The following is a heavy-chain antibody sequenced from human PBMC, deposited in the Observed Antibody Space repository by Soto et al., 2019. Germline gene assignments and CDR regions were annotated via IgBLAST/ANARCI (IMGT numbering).Heavy chain of an antibody. J-gene: IGHJ4*02. CDR2: IYPGDSDT. Sequence: GESLKISCKGSGYAFINYWIGWVRQMPGKGLEWMGIIYPGDSDTRYSPSFQGQVTISVDKSISTAYLQWSNLKASDTAMYYCARHAGLYSSSNEYWGEGTLVTVSS. CDR3: ARHAGLYSSSNEY. D-gene: IGHD6-6*01. CDR1: GYAFINYW. V-gene: IGHV5-51*01.